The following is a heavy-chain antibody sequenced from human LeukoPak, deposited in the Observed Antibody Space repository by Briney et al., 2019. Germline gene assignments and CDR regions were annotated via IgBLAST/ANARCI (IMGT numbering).Heavy chain of an antibody. CDR2: INTNTGNP. CDR3: AREEIVGATQDAFDI. D-gene: IGHD1-26*01. Sequence: ASVKVSCKASGYTFTSYAMNWVRQAPGQGLEWMGWINTNTGNPTYAQGFTGRFVFSLDTSVSTAYLQISSLKAEDTAVYYCAREEIVGATQDAFDIWGQGTMVTVSS. CDR1: GYTFTSYA. V-gene: IGHV7-4-1*02. J-gene: IGHJ3*02.